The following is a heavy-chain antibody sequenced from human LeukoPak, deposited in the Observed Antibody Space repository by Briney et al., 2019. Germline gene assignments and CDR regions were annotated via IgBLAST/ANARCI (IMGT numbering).Heavy chain of an antibody. CDR1: GFTFSSYT. D-gene: IGHD2-2*01. V-gene: IGHV3-21*01. CDR3: VNDCSSSSCYDY. Sequence: GGSLRLSCAASGFTFSSYTMNWVRQAPGKGLEWVSSISSSSGYIYYADSVKGRFTISRDNAKNSLYLQLNSLRAEDTAVYYCVNDCSSSSCYDYWGQGTLVTVSS. CDR2: ISSSSGYI. J-gene: IGHJ4*02.